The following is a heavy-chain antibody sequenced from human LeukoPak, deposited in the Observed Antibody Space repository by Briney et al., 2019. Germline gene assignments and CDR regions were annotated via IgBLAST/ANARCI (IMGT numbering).Heavy chain of an antibody. Sequence: PGGSLRLSCAASGFTFGSYGVSWVRQAPGKGLEWVSELSGGSTSTHYAASVKGRFIISRDDSKNTLFLQMNSLRAEDTAVYYCAKYYYGSGSYFDYWGQGTLVTVSS. J-gene: IGHJ4*02. CDR3: AKYYYGSGSYFDY. V-gene: IGHV3-23*01. CDR2: LSGGSTST. D-gene: IGHD3-10*01. CDR1: GFTFGSYG.